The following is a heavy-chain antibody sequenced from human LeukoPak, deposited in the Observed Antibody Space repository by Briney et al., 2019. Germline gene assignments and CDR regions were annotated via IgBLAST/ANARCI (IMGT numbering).Heavy chain of an antibody. J-gene: IGHJ4*02. CDR1: VFTFSTYN. CDR3: ARRAGAYSHPYDY. CDR2: ISGSGGST. Sequence: GGSLRLSCAASVFTFSTYNMNWVRQAPGKGLEWVSAISGSGGSTYYADSVKGRFTISRDNSKNTLYLQMNSLRAEDTAVYYCARRAGAYSHPYDYWGQGTLVTVSS. D-gene: IGHD4/OR15-4a*01. V-gene: IGHV3-23*01.